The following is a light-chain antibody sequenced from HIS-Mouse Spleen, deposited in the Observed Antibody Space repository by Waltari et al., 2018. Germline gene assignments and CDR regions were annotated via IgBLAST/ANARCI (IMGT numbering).Light chain of an antibody. CDR1: SRDVGGSNY. CDR3: SSYTSSSTRG. Sequence: QSALTQPASVSGSPGQSITISCTGTSRDVGGSNYVPWYQQHPGKAPKLMIYDVSNRPSGVSNRFSGSKSGNTASLTISGLQAEDEADYYCSSYTSSSTRGFGTGTKVTVL. CDR2: DVS. J-gene: IGLJ1*01. V-gene: IGLV2-14*03.